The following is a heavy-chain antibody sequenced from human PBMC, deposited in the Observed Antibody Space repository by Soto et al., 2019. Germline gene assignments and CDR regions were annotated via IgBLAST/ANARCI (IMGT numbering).Heavy chain of an antibody. J-gene: IGHJ4*02. D-gene: IGHD1-26*01. V-gene: IGHV1-69*13. CDR3: AMIVGATPFDY. Sequence: GASVKVSCKASGGTFSSYAIGWVRQAPGQGLEWMGGIIPIFGTANYAQKFQGRVTITADESTSTAYMELSSLRSEDTAVYYCAMIVGATPFDYWGQGTLVTVSS. CDR2: IIPIFGTA. CDR1: GGTFSSYA.